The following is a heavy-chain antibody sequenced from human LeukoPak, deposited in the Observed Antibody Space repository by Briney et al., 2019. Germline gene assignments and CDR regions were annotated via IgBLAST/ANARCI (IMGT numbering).Heavy chain of an antibody. CDR3: VRGGASRWGTNSIDV. Sequence: SETLSLTCAVSNYSISDGHYWGWIRQPPGKGLEWIANAFQSGSTYYSPHLRSRVTVSVDPSNKQFSLLLRSVTSAATARVCGVRGGASRWGTNSIDVGGQGKLVTVSS. CDR2: AFQSGST. J-gene: IGHJ4*02. D-gene: IGHD1-1*01. CDR1: NYSISDGHY. V-gene: IGHV4-38-2*01.